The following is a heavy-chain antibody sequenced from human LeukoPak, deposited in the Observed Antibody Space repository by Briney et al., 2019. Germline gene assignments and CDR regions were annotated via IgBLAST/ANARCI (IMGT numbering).Heavy chain of an antibody. V-gene: IGHV1-8*01. CDR1: GYTFTSYD. CDR3: ARAFFSDLEWLSNNNWFDP. CDR2: MNPNSGNT. J-gene: IGHJ5*02. Sequence: AASVKVSCKASGYTFTSYDINWVRQATGQGLEWMGWMNPNSGNTGYAQKFQGRVTMTRNTSISTAYMELSSLRSEDTAVYYCARAFFSDLEWLSNNNWFDPWGRGTLVTVSS. D-gene: IGHD3-3*01.